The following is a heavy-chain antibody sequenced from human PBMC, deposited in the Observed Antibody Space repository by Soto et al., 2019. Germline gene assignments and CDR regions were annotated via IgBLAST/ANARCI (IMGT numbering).Heavy chain of an antibody. CDR3: ARLIIQTRQTYYYYGMDV. V-gene: IGHV1-18*01. CDR1: GYTFTSYG. Sequence: ASVKVSCKASGYTFTSYGISWVRQAPGQGLEWMGWISAYNGNTNYAQKLQGRVTMTTDTSTSTAYMELRSLRSDDTAVYYCARLIIQTRQTYYYYGMDVWGQGTTVTVSS. D-gene: IGHD2-8*01. CDR2: ISAYNGNT. J-gene: IGHJ6*02.